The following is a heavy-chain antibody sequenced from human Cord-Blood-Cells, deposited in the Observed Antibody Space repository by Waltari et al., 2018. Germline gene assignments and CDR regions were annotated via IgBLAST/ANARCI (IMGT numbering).Heavy chain of an antibody. J-gene: IGHJ3*02. D-gene: IGHD2-2*01. Sequence: VQPQQWGAGLLKPSETLSLTCAVYGGSFSGYYWSWIRQPPGKGLEWIGEINHSGSTNYNPSLKSRVTISVDTSKNQFSLELSTVTAADTAVYYCAREVDCSITNCYHDAFEIWGQGTMVTGSS. V-gene: IGHV4-34*01. CDR1: GGSFSGYY. CDR2: INHSGST. CDR3: AREVDCSITNCYHDAFEI.